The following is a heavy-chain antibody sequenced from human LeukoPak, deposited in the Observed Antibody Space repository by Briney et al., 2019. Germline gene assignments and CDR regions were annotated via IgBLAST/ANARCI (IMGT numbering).Heavy chain of an antibody. CDR2: FIPVHDTA. V-gene: IGHV1-69*10. Sequence: SVKVSCKASGGTFTKYDISWVRQAPGQGLEWMGRFIPVHDTANYAHKFQGRVILTADKSTSTAYMELTSLRSEDTAVYYCAMLGVIPDWGQGTLITVSS. J-gene: IGHJ1*01. CDR1: GGTFTKYD. CDR3: AMLGVIPD. D-gene: IGHD2-21*01.